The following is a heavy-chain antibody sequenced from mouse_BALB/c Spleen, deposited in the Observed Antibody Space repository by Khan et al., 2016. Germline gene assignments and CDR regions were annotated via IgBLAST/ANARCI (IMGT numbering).Heavy chain of an antibody. Sequence: EVQLQESGPGLVKPSQSLSLTYTVTGYSITSDYAWNWIRQFPGNKLEWMGYISYSGSTSYNPSLKSRISITRDTSKNQFFLQLNYVTTEDTATYYCARENRGNYGAWFAYWGQGTLVTVAA. J-gene: IGHJ3*01. V-gene: IGHV3-2*02. CDR2: ISYSGST. CDR1: GYSITSDYA. D-gene: IGHD2-1*01. CDR3: ARENRGNYGAWFAY.